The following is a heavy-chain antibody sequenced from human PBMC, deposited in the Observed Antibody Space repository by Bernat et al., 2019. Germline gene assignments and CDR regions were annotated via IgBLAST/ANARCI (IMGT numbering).Heavy chain of an antibody. Sequence: QVQLQESGPGLVKPSETLSLICSASGASVRQYFWSWVRQFPGKGLEWIAIIHDSGATHCNPSLQSRGTTSIDTSKNQFSLSLNFVTAADTAIYFCTRESAGAGRNNWFDPWGQGILVTVSS. CDR2: IHDSGAT. D-gene: IGHD4/OR15-4a*01. CDR1: GASVRQYF. J-gene: IGHJ5*02. CDR3: TRESAGAGRNNWFDP. V-gene: IGHV4-59*02.